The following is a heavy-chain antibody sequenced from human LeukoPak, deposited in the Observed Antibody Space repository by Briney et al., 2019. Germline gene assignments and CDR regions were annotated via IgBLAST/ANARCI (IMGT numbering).Heavy chain of an antibody. V-gene: IGHV3-23*01. CDR1: GFTFSSYA. CDR2: ISGSGGST. D-gene: IGHD3-9*01. CDR3: AKDTSGQNYDILTGYLDY. J-gene: IGHJ4*02. Sequence: GGSLRLSCAASGFTFSSYAMSWVRQAPGKGLEWVSAISGSGGSTYYADSVKGRFTISRDNSKNTLYLQMNSLRAEDTAVYYCAKDTSGQNYDILTGYLDYWGQGTLVTVSS.